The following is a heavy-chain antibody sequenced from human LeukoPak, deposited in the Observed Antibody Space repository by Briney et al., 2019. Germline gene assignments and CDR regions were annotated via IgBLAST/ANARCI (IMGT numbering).Heavy chain of an antibody. CDR2: MNPNSGGT. Sequence: ASVKVSCKASGYNFTGYHLHWVRQAPGQGLEWMGNMNPNSGGTNSAQKFQGRVTMTRDTSISTAYMELSRLRSDDTAVYYCARDKSGNSGWYSYFDYWGQGTLVTVSS. D-gene: IGHD6-19*01. J-gene: IGHJ4*02. CDR3: ARDKSGNSGWYSYFDY. CDR1: GYNFTGYH. V-gene: IGHV1-2*02.